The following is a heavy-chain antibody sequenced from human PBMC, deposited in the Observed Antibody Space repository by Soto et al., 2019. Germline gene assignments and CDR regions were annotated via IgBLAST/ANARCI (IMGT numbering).Heavy chain of an antibody. CDR1: GYTFTSHA. CDR2: INPGNGQT. D-gene: IGHD6-19*01. J-gene: IGHJ4*02. CDR3: ARGRQAVEVNYCDY. Sequence: QVQLVQSGAEVKKPGASVKISCKASGYTFTSHAMHWVRQAPGQRLEWMGWINPGNGQTEYSQKFQGSVTITRDTSASTAYMELSTLTSEDTGVYFCARGRQAVEVNYCDYWGQGTLVTVSS. V-gene: IGHV1-3*01.